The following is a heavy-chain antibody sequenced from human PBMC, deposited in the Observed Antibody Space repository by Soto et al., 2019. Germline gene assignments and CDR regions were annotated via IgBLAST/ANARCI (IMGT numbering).Heavy chain of an antibody. CDR2: ISYDENTK. CDR3: VRGHFYGYAVPWYFDL. V-gene: IGHV3-30*04. J-gene: IGHJ2*01. Sequence: QVQLVESGGGVVQFGRSLRLSCAASGFTFSSYAIQWVRQAPGKGLEWVAVISYDENTKYYADSVKGRFTISRDNSKNTLYLQMNSLRAEDTAVDYCVRGHFYGYAVPWYFDLWGRGTLVTVSS. CDR1: GFTFSSYA. D-gene: IGHD2-8*01.